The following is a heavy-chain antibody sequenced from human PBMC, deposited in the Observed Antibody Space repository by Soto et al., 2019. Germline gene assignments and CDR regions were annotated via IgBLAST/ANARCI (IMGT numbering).Heavy chain of an antibody. J-gene: IGHJ4*02. Sequence: SETLSLTCTVSGGSISSGGYYWSWIRQHPGKGLEWIGYTYYSGSTYYNPSLKSRVTISVDTSKNQFSLKLSSVTAADTAVYYCARERMITFGGEFDYWGQGTLVTVSS. CDR2: TYYSGST. CDR1: GGSISSGGYY. V-gene: IGHV4-31*03. CDR3: ARERMITFGGEFDY. D-gene: IGHD3-16*01.